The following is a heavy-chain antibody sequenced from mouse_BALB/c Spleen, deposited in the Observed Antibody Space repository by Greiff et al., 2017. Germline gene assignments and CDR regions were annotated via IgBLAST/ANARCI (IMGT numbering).Heavy chain of an antibody. D-gene: IGHD2-2*01. CDR2: IWAGGST. V-gene: IGHV2-9*02. CDR3: AGYGYDGDPFYFDY. CDR1: GFSLTSYG. J-gene: IGHJ2*01. Sequence: VMLVESGPGLVAPSQSLSITCTVSGFSLTSYGVHWVRQPPGKGLEWLGVIWAGGSTNYNSALMSRLSISKDNSKSQVFLKMNSLQTDDTAMYYCAGYGYDGDPFYFDYWGQGTTLTVSS.